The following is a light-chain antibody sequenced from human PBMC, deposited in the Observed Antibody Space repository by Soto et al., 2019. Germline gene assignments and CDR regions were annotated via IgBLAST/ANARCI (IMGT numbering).Light chain of an antibody. CDR2: KAS. CDR3: QQYTSYYT. J-gene: IGKJ2*01. V-gene: IGKV1-5*03. Sequence: DIPMTQSPSTLSASVGDRVTITCLASQSISNWLACYQQKPGKAPKLMLYKASTLQSVVPSRFSGSGSGADFTLPSSSLQPDDFGTYYCQQYTSYYTFGQGTKLEIK. CDR1: QSISNW.